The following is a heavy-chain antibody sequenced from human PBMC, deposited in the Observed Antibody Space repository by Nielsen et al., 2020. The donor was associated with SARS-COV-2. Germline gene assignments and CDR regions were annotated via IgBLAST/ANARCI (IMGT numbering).Heavy chain of an antibody. CDR2: ISWNSGSI. CDR1: GFTFDDYA. Sequence: GGSLRLSCAASGFTFDDYAMHWVRQAPGKGLEWVSGISWNSGSIGYADSVKGRFTISRDNAKNSLYLQMNSLRAEDTAVYYCARGGSSGYYYSYFGYWGQGTLVTVSS. D-gene: IGHD3-22*01. V-gene: IGHV3-9*01. CDR3: ARGGSSGYYYSYFGY. J-gene: IGHJ4*02.